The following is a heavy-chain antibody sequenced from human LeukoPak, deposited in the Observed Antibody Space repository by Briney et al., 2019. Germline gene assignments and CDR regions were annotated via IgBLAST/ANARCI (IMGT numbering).Heavy chain of an antibody. J-gene: IGHJ4*02. D-gene: IGHD5-12*01. V-gene: IGHV3-48*01. CDR2: ISSSSSTI. Sequence: PGGSLRLSCAASGFTFSSYSMNWVRQAPGKGLEWVSYISSSSSTIYYADSVKGRFTISRDNAKNSLYLQMNSLRAEDTAVYYCARASYGGYVGYWGQGTLVTVSS. CDR3: ARASYGGYVGY. CDR1: GFTFSSYS.